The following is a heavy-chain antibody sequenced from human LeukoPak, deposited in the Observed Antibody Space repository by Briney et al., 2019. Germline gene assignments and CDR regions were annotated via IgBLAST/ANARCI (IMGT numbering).Heavy chain of an antibody. CDR1: GFAFDDYA. Sequence: GRSLRLSCAASGFAFDDYAMHWVRHAPGKGLEWVSGISWNSGSIGYADSVKGRFTISRDNAKNSLYLQMNSLRAEDMALYYCAKGRGDGYKRDYFDYWGQGTLVTVSS. CDR3: AKGRGDGYKRDYFDY. V-gene: IGHV3-9*03. D-gene: IGHD5-24*01. J-gene: IGHJ4*02. CDR2: ISWNSGSI.